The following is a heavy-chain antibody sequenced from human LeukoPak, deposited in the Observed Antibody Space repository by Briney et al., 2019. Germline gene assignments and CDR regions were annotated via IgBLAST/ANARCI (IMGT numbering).Heavy chain of an antibody. CDR3: ARVGRGTYYYFDV. CDR2: ISGSSGNT. D-gene: IGHD3-10*01. J-gene: IGHJ4*02. V-gene: IGHV1-18*01. CDR1: GYLSTRYG. Sequence: ASVKVSCKASGYLSTRYGFIWVRQAPGQGLEWMGWISGSSGNTNYAQIVQGRVSMTTDTSTDTAYMELRSLTVDDTAVYYCARVGRGTYYYFDVWGQGTLVTVSS.